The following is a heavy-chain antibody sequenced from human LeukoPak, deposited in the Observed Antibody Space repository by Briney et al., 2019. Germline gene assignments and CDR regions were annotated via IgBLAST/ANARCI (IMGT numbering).Heavy chain of an antibody. CDR3: ARDRDSSGYLY. D-gene: IGHD3-22*01. CDR1: GGSISSGGYY. J-gene: IGHJ4*02. CDR2: IYYSGST. Sequence: SETLSLTCTVSGGSISSGGYYWSWIRQHPGKGLEWIGYIYYSGSTYYNPSLKSRVTISVDTSKNQFSLKLSSVTAADTAVYYWARDRDSSGYLYWGQGTLGTGSS. V-gene: IGHV4-31*03.